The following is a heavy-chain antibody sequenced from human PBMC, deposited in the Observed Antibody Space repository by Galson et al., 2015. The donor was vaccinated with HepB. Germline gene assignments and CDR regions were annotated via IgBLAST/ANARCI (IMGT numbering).Heavy chain of an antibody. Sequence: SVKVSCKASGYTFTSYDINWVRQATGQGLEWMGWMNPNSGNTGYAQKFQGRVTMTRNTSISTAYMELSSLRSEDTAVYYCARVLSEGYCSGGSCYRFGFDIWGQGTMVTVSS. J-gene: IGHJ3*02. V-gene: IGHV1-8*01. D-gene: IGHD2-15*01. CDR2: MNPNSGNT. CDR3: ARVLSEGYCSGGSCYRFGFDI. CDR1: GYTFTSYD.